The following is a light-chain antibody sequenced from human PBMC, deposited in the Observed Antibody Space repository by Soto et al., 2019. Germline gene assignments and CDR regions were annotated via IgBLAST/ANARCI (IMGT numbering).Light chain of an antibody. CDR1: EDISTW. CDR3: QQYYSYPPWT. V-gene: IGKV1-12*01. J-gene: IGKJ1*01. Sequence: DIQMTQSPSSVSASVGDRVTITCRSSEDISTWLAWYQQKPGKAPKLLIYDASSLESGVPSRFSGSGSGTDFTLTISCLQSEDFATYYCQQYYSYPPWTFGQGTKVDIK. CDR2: DAS.